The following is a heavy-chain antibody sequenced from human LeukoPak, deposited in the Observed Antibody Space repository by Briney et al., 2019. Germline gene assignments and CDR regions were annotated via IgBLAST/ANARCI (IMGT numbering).Heavy chain of an antibody. V-gene: IGHV4-34*01. CDR3: ARIRHSSGWAFDY. D-gene: IGHD6-19*01. Sequence: NPSETLSLTCGVYGASFSDYYWSWIRQPPGKGLEWIGEINHRGSTNYNPSLESRVTISVDTSKKQFSLKVNSVTVADAAVYYCARIRHSSGWAFDYWGHGTLVTVSS. CDR2: INHRGST. J-gene: IGHJ4*01. CDR1: GASFSDYY.